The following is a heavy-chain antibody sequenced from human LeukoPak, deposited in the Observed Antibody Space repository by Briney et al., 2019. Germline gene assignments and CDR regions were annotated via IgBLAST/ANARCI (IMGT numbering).Heavy chain of an antibody. V-gene: IGHV3-21*01. J-gene: IGHJ4*02. CDR1: GFTFSSYS. CDR3: ARDRPREMATILGY. Sequence: GGSLRLSCAASGFTFSSYSMNWVRQAPGRGLEWVSSISSSSSYIYYADSVKGRFTISRDNAKNSLYLQMNSLRAEGTAVYYCARDRPREMATILGYWGQGTLVTVSS. D-gene: IGHD5-24*01. CDR2: ISSSSSYI.